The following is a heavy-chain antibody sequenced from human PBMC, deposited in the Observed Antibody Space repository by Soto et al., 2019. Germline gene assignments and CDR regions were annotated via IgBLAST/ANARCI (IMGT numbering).Heavy chain of an antibody. CDR1: GGSVTNSSYY. V-gene: IGHV4-39*01. CDR2: VYYRGRS. D-gene: IGHD4-4*01. Sequence: PSETLSLTCTVSGGSVTNSSYYWGWIRQSPGKGLEWIGSVYYRGRSYSKSSVKSRVTISVDTSKNQFSLNLKSVTASDTAVYFCVSRRTTVITQAYFDYWVPGALVTVSS. CDR3: VSRRTTVITQAYFDY. J-gene: IGHJ4*02.